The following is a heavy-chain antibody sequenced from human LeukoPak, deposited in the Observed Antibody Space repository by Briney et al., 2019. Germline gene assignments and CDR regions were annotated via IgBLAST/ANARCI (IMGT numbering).Heavy chain of an antibody. V-gene: IGHV1-24*01. J-gene: IGHJ5*02. CDR3: AIYCSGGSCYGVWFDP. CDR2: FDPEDGET. Sequence: ASVKVSCKVSGYTLTELSMHWVRQAPGKGLEWMGGFDPEDGETIYAQKFQGRVTMTEDTSTDTAYMELSSLRSEDTAVYYCAIYCSGGSCYGVWFDPWGQGTLVTVSS. CDR1: GYTLTELS. D-gene: IGHD2-15*01.